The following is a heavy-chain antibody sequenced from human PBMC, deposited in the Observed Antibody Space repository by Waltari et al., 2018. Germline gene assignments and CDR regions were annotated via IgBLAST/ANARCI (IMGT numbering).Heavy chain of an antibody. Sequence: QLQLQESGPGLVKPSETLSLTCTVSGGSISSSSYYWGWIRQPPGKGLEWIGSIYYSGSTYYNPSLKSRVTISVDTSKNQFSLKLSSVTAADTAVYYCARHDPAVRGVMYFDYWGQGTLVTVSS. V-gene: IGHV4-39*01. J-gene: IGHJ4*02. CDR2: IYYSGST. CDR1: GGSISSSSYY. CDR3: ARHDPAVRGVMYFDY. D-gene: IGHD3-10*01.